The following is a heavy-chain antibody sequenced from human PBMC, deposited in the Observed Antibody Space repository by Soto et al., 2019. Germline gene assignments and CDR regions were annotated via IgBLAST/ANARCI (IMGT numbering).Heavy chain of an antibody. V-gene: IGHV1-46*03. CDR2: NNPSGGST. D-gene: IGHD3-3*01. CDR3: ARKPPPRSGYSIAL. Sequence: QVQLVQSGAEVKKPGASVKVSCKASGYTFTSYYMHWVRQAPGQGLEWMGINNPSGGSTSYAQKLQGIVTMTRDTSTSTVYVELSSLRAEDTAVYYCARKPPPRSGYSIALWGQGTLVTVSS. CDR1: GYTFTSYY. J-gene: IGHJ4*02.